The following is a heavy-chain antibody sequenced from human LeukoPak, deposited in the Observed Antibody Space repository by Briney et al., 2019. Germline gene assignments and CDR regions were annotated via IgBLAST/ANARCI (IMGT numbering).Heavy chain of an antibody. Sequence: GGSLRLSCAASGFPFNTYVMSWVRQAPGKGLEWVSAISGSGGDTYYADSVKGRFTISRDNSKNTLYLQMSSLRAEDTAVYYCAKDLGSVVTPPSLDFWGQGTLVTVSS. V-gene: IGHV3-23*01. CDR2: ISGSGGDT. D-gene: IGHD4-23*01. CDR1: GFPFNTYV. CDR3: AKDLGSVVTPPSLDF. J-gene: IGHJ4*02.